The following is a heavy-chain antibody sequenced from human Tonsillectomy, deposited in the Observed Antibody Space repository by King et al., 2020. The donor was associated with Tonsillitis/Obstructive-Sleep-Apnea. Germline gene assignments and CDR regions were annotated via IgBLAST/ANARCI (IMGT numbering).Heavy chain of an antibody. CDR3: AGSYSYDSAGYYSGWFVP. CDR2: IYYSGST. D-gene: IGHD3-22*01. J-gene: IGHJ5*02. CDR1: GGSISSSSYY. V-gene: IGHV4-39*01. Sequence: QLQESGPGLVKPSETLSLTCTVSGGSISSSSYYWGWIRQPPGKGLEWIGSIYYSGSTYYNPSLKSRVTISVDTSKNQFSLKLSSLTAADTAVYDCAGSYSYDSAGYYSGWFVPWGQRTLVTVSS.